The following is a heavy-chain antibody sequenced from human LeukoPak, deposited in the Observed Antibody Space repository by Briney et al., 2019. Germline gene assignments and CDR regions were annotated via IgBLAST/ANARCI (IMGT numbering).Heavy chain of an antibody. CDR2: IRYDGSNK. Sequence: GGSLRLSCAASGFTFSSYGMHCVPEAPDKGLEGVAFIRYDGSNKYYADSVKGRFTISRDNSKNTLYLQMNSLRAEDTAVYYCAKVNVAALGYWGEGTLVTVSS. V-gene: IGHV3-30*02. D-gene: IGHD6-6*01. CDR1: GFTFSSYG. CDR3: AKVNVAALGY. J-gene: IGHJ4*02.